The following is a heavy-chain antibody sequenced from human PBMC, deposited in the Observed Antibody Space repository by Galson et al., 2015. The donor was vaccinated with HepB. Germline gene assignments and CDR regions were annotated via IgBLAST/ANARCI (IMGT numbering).Heavy chain of an antibody. D-gene: IGHD3-16*01. V-gene: IGHV3-21*01. J-gene: IGHJ4*02. CDR2: ISSSSSYI. CDR3: ARVSDYAWGSYLADY. CDR1: GFTFSSYS. Sequence: SLRLSCAASGFTFSSYSMNWVRQAPGKGLEWVSSISSSSSYIYYADSVKGRFTISRDNAKNSLYLQMNSLRAEDTAVYYCARVSDYAWGSYLADYWGQGTLVTVSS.